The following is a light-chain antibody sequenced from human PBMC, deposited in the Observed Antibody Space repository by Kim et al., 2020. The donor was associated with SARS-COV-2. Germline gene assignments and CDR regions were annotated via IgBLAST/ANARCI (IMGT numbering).Light chain of an antibody. CDR2: DDI. CDR3: QSYDFNLSGSL. J-gene: IGLJ3*02. CDR1: SSNIGAGYR. V-gene: IGLV1-40*01. Sequence: QSALTQPPSVSGALGQRVSISCTGSSSNIGAGYRVHWYQHRPGTGPNVLIYDDIYRPSGVPDRFSASKSGTSASLAITGVQAEDEADYYCQSYDFNLSGSLFGGGTKLTVL.